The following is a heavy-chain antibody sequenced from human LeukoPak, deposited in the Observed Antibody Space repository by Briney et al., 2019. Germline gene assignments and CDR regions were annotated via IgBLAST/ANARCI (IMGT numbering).Heavy chain of an antibody. CDR3: AGREPSRLDY. V-gene: IGHV4-4*02. J-gene: IGHJ4*02. CDR1: GGSISSSSSIC. D-gene: IGHD1-14*01. CDR2: IYHSGAT. Sequence: KPSETLSLTCAVSGGSISSSSSICWTWVRQPPGKGLEWIGEIYHSGATNYNPSLKSRVTMLLDKSKNQFSLKLNSVTAADTAVYYCAGREPSRLDYWGQGTLVTVSS.